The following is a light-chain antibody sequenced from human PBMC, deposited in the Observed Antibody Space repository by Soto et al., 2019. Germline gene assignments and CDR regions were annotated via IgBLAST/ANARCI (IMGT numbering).Light chain of an antibody. Sequence: LSPGERATLACRASRGVINNLAWYQQKPGQAPRLLIFDASTRATGFPARFSGSGSGTEFTLTISSLQSADFATYYCQQYYSWPRGTFGQGTKVDIK. CDR3: QQYYSWPRGT. V-gene: IGKV3-15*01. CDR1: RGVINN. CDR2: DAS. J-gene: IGKJ1*01.